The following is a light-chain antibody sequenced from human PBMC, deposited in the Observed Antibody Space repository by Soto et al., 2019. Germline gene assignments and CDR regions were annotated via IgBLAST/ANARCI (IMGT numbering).Light chain of an antibody. J-gene: IGKJ4*01. Sequence: EIVLTQSPGTLSLSPGEKATLSCRASQSVGRNYLAWYQQKPGQAPRLLIYGASSRATGIPDRFSGSGSRTDFTLTISRLEPEDVAVYYCQQYASSPLTFGGGTKVEMK. CDR3: QQYASSPLT. CDR2: GAS. CDR1: QSVGRNY. V-gene: IGKV3-20*01.